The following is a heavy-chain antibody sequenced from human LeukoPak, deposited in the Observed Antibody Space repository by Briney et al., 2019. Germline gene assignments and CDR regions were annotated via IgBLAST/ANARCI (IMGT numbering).Heavy chain of an antibody. CDR2: IYSGGTT. CDR1: EFTVSSNY. V-gene: IGHV3-53*01. J-gene: IGHJ4*02. D-gene: IGHD5-18*01. CDR3: ATDRGYGFDY. Sequence: PGGSLRLSCTASEFTVSSNYMSWVRQAPGKGLEWVSVIYSGGTTCYADSVKGRFTISRDNAKNTLYLQMNSLRAEDTAVYYCATDRGYGFDYWGQGTLVTVSS.